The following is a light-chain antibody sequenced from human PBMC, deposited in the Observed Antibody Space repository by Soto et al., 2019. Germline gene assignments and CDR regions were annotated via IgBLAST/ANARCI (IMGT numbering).Light chain of an antibody. V-gene: IGLV4-69*01. CDR3: QTWGTAIHDVV. CDR2: VNSDGSH. J-gene: IGLJ2*01. CDR1: SGHSSYA. Sequence: QPVLTQSPSASASLGASVKLTCTLSSGHSSYAIAWHQQQPEKGPRYLMKVNSDGSHSKGDGIPNRFSGSSSGTERHLTISGLQSEDEADYYCQTWGTAIHDVVFGGGTKLAVL.